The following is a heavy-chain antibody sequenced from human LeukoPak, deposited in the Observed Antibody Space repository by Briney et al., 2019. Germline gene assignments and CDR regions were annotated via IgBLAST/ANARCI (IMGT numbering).Heavy chain of an antibody. J-gene: IGHJ4*02. CDR1: GYSLTAYW. V-gene: IGHV5-51*01. CDR3: ARPAAGLGGFDY. CDR2: IYPADSAT. Sequence: GESLKISCRGSGYSLTAYWIAWVRQMPGKGLEWMATIYPADSATTYSPSFQGQVTISADKSITTPYLQWSSLKASDTAMYYCARPAAGLGGFDYWGQGTLVTVSS. D-gene: IGHD3-16*01.